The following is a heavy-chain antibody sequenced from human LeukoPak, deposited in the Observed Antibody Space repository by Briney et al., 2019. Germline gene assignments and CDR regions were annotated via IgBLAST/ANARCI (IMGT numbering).Heavy chain of an antibody. CDR2: ISAYNGNT. J-gene: IGHJ4*02. CDR3: ARDAISVVVVSATPDY. V-gene: IGHV1-18*01. Sequence: GASVKVSCKASGYTFTSYGIRWVRQAPGQGLEWMGWISAYNGNTNYAQKLQGRVTMTTDTSTSTAYMELRSLRSDDTAVYYCARDAISVVVVSATPDYWGQGTLVTVSS. CDR1: GYTFTSYG. D-gene: IGHD2-15*01.